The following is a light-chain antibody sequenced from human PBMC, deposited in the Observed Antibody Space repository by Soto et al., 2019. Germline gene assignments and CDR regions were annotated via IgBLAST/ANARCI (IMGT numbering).Light chain of an antibody. Sequence: EIVLPQSPGTLSLSPGEVATLSCRASQSISSTFLAWYQHKPGQAPRVLIYGASRRAAGIPDRFSGSVSGTDFTLTISRLEPEDFAVYYCQQYESSWTFGQGTKVEVK. CDR3: QQYESSWT. J-gene: IGKJ1*01. CDR1: QSISSTF. V-gene: IGKV3-20*01. CDR2: GAS.